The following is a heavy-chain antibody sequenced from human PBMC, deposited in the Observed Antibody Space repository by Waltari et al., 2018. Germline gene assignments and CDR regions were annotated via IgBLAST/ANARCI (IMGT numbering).Heavy chain of an antibody. CDR3: VKNLEGAIYFFDY. Sequence: EVQLLESGGGLVQPGGSLRLSCVASGFTFSSLSMSWVRPAPGKGLEWVSGISGSGDKTYYADSVRGRFTISRDSSKNTLFLQMSSLRAEDTAAFYCVKNLEGAIYFFDYWGQGTLVTVSS. CDR2: ISGSGDKT. J-gene: IGHJ4*02. V-gene: IGHV3-23*01. D-gene: IGHD3-9*01. CDR1: GFTFSSLS.